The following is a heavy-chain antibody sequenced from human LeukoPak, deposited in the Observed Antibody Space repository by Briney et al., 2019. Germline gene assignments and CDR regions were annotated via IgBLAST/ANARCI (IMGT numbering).Heavy chain of an antibody. J-gene: IGHJ5*02. CDR3: ARVFVDGSYSYGGNNWFDP. CDR2: IYNIGGT. V-gene: IGHV4-31*03. D-gene: IGHD5-18*01. Sequence: SETLSLTCTISGASVGSGAFYWTWIRQQPGKGLEWIGYIYNIGGTNYNPSLKSRVTISVDTSKNQISLKLSSVTAADTAVYYCARVFVDGSYSYGGNNWFDPWGQGTLVTVSS. CDR1: GASVGSGAFY.